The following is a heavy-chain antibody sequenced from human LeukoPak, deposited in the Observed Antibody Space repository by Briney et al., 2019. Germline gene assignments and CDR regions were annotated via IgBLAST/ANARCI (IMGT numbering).Heavy chain of an antibody. D-gene: IGHD5-18*01. CDR2: IFWDDDK. CDR1: GFSLSTSGVG. V-gene: IGHV2-5*02. Sequence: SGPTLVKPTQTLTLTCTFSGFSLSTSGVGVGWVRQPPGKALEWLALIFWDDDKYYSPSLKNGLTITKGTSRNQVVLTMTNVDPVDTATYYCAHTGYSYGLDFWGQGTLVTVSS. J-gene: IGHJ4*02. CDR3: AHTGYSYGLDF.